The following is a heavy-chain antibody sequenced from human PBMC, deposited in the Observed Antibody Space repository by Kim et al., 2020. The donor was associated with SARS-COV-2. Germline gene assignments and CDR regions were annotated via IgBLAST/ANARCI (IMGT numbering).Heavy chain of an antibody. J-gene: IGHJ5*01. CDR3: AREGGNTGYYSIDS. CDR2: IWHDESKK. V-gene: IGHV3-33*01. CDR1: GFTFSNYA. Sequence: GGSLRLSCAASGFTFSNYAIQWVRQAPGKGLEWVAVIWHDESKKYYVDSVKGRFTISRDNSNNTLYLQMNSLRAEDTAVYYCAREGGNTGYYSIDSWGQG. D-gene: IGHD3-22*01.